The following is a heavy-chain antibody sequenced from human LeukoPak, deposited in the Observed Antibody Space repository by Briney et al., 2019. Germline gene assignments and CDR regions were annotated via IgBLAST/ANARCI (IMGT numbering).Heavy chain of an antibody. D-gene: IGHD3-3*01. Sequence: SVTVSCKASGGTFSSYAISWVRQAPGQGLKWMGRIIPILGIANYAQKFQGRVTITADKSTSTAYMGLSSLRSEDTAVYYCARVAMEGGYYTGFTLDHWGQGTLVTVSS. CDR3: ARVAMEGGYYTGFTLDH. V-gene: IGHV1-69*04. CDR2: IIPILGIA. CDR1: GGTFSSYA. J-gene: IGHJ4*02.